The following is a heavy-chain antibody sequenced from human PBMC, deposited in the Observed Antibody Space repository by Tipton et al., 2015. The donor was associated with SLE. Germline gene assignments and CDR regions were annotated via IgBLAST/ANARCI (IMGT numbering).Heavy chain of an antibody. CDR2: ISAYNGNA. CDR3: TRGSSSGPRGFDP. Sequence: QLVQSGAAIKKPGASVKVSCKASGYTFTSFAISWVRQAPGQGPEWMGWISAYNGNANYAQKVQGRVTMTTDTSTTTAYMELRSLRSDDTAVYYCTRGSSSGPRGFDPWGQETLVTVSS. CDR1: GYTFTSFA. J-gene: IGHJ5*02. V-gene: IGHV1-18*01. D-gene: IGHD3-22*01.